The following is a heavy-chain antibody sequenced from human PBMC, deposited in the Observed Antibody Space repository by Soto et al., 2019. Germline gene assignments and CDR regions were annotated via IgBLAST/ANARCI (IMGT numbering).Heavy chain of an antibody. J-gene: IGHJ5*02. CDR2: IYYSGST. Sequence: PSETLSLTCTVSGGSISSGGYYWSWIRQHPGKGLEWIGYIYYSGSTYYNPSLKSRVTISVDTSENQFSLKLSSVTAADTAVYYCARAERVYQLLDPWGQGTLVTVSS. CDR3: ARAERVYQLLDP. V-gene: IGHV4-31*03. CDR1: GGSISSGGYY. D-gene: IGHD6-6*01.